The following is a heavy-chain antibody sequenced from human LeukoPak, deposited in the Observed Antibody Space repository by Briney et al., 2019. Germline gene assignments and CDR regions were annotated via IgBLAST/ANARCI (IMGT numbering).Heavy chain of an antibody. V-gene: IGHV4-34*01. CDR3: ARTHRYVRTHLDY. CDR1: GGSFNGYY. D-gene: IGHD5-12*01. J-gene: IGHJ4*02. Sequence: SETLSLTCAVYGGSFNGYYWSWIRQPPGKGLEWIGEINHSGSTNYNPSLKSRVTISVDTSKNQFSLKLSSVTAADTAVYYCARTHRYVRTHLDYWGQGTLVTVSS. CDR2: INHSGST.